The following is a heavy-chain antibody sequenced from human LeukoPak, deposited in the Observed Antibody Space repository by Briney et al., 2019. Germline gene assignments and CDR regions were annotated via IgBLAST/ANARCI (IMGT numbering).Heavy chain of an antibody. Sequence: GGSPRLSCAASGFTFSGSAMHWVRQASGKGLEWVGRIRSKANSYATAYAASVKGRFTISRDDSKNTAYLQMNSLKTEDTAVYYCTRHPDYDYVWGSYRYTNYWGQGTLVTVSS. CDR3: TRHPDYDYVWGSYRYTNY. CDR1: GFTFSGSA. J-gene: IGHJ4*02. V-gene: IGHV3-73*01. D-gene: IGHD3-16*02. CDR2: IRSKANSYAT.